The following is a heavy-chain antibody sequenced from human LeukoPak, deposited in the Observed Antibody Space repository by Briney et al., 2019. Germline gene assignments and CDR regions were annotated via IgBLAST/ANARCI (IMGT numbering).Heavy chain of an antibody. Sequence: GGSLRLSCAASGFTFSSYAMHWVRQAPGKGLEWVAVISYDGSNKYYADSVKGRFTISRDNSKNTLYLQMNSLRAEDTAVYYCAGGPTGYWGQGTLVTVSS. CDR3: AGGPTGY. J-gene: IGHJ4*02. V-gene: IGHV3-30-3*01. CDR2: ISYDGSNK. D-gene: IGHD4-17*01. CDR1: GFTFSSYA.